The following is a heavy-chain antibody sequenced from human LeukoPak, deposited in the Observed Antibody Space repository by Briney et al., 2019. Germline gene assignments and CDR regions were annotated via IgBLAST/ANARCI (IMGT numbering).Heavy chain of an antibody. V-gene: IGHV5-51*01. J-gene: IGHJ4*02. CDR3: ARQAERDDDYGDYIGDMDY. CDR2: IYPRDSDT. CDR1: GYSFTSYW. D-gene: IGHD4-17*01. Sequence: GESLKISCKGSGYSFTSYWIGWVRQMPGKGLEWMGIIYPRDSDTRYSPSFQGQVTISADKSTTTAYLQWSSLKASDTAMYFCARQAERDDDYGDYIGDMDYWGQGTLVTVSS.